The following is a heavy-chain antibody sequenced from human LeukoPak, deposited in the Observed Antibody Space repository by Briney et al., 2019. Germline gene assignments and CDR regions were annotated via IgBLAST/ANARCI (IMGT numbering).Heavy chain of an antibody. CDR2: IIPILGIA. CDR3: ARVWSTTSSGYNWFDP. J-gene: IGHJ5*02. Sequence: SVKVSCKASGGTFSSYAISWVRQAPGQGLEWMGRIIPILGIANYAQKFQGRVTITADKSTSTAYMELSGLRSDDTAVYYCARVWSTTSSGYNWFDPWGRGTLVTVST. CDR1: GGTFSSYA. D-gene: IGHD6-6*01. V-gene: IGHV1-69*04.